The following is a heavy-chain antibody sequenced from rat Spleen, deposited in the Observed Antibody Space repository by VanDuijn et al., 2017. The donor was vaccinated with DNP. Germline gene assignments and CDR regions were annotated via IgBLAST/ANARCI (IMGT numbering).Heavy chain of an antibody. Sequence: EVQLVESGGGLVQPGRSLQLSCAASGFTFSDYAMAWVRQAPTKGLEWVAYIRYDGGSTKYGDSVKGRFTISRDNAISTLYLQMSSLRSEDMATYYCARLYDDWGQGVMVTVSS. J-gene: IGHJ2*01. D-gene: IGHD1-2*01. CDR2: IRYDGGST. CDR1: GFTFSDYA. V-gene: IGHV5-22*01. CDR3: ARLYDD.